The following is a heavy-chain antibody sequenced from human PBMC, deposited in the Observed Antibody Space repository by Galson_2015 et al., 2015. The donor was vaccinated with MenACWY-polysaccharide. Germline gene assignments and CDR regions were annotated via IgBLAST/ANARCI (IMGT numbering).Heavy chain of an antibody. CDR2: IWYDGSEY. CDR1: GYRFSSYG. D-gene: IGHD4-11*01. CDR3: ARLQSKYLDV. Sequence: SLRLSCAASGYRFSSYGIHWDRQAPGRGLEWVAVIWYDGSEYYYGDSVEGRFTISRDNSKNMAYLQMNSLRAEDTALYYCARLQSKYLDVWGKGTTDTVSS. V-gene: IGHV3-33*01. J-gene: IGHJ6*04.